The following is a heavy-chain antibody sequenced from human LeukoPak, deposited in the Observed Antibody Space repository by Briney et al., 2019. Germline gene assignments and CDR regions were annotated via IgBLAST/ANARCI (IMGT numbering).Heavy chain of an antibody. D-gene: IGHD6-19*01. Sequence: GGSLRLSCAASGFTFSDYYMSWIRQAPGKGLEWVSHISSSGSTIYYADSVKGRFTISRDNAKNSLYLQMNSLRAEDTAVYYCAREVVAGALLPYYYYYGMDVWGQGTTVTVSS. J-gene: IGHJ6*02. CDR1: GFTFSDYY. CDR2: ISSSGSTI. V-gene: IGHV3-11*01. CDR3: AREVVAGALLPYYYYYGMDV.